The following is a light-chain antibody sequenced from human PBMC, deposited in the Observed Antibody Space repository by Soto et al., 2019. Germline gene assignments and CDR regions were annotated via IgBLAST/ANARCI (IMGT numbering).Light chain of an antibody. CDR3: ISYAGSSIWV. CDR2: EVS. CDR1: SSDVGAYNF. V-gene: IGLV2-8*01. J-gene: IGLJ3*02. Sequence: QSVLTQPPSASGSPGQSATISCTGTSSDVGAYNFVSWYQQHPGKAPKLMIYEVSKRPSGVPDRFSGSKSGNTASLTVSGLQAEEEADYYCISYAGSSIWVFGGGTKLTVL.